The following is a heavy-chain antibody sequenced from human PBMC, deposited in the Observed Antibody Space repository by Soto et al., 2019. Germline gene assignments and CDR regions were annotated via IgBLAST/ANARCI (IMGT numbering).Heavy chain of an antibody. CDR3: ARDGRFGEDRAWWFDL. Sequence: VQLVESGGGVVQPGRSLRLSCAASGFSFNSYGMHWVRQAPGKGLEWVAIIWYDGSNKYYADSVKGRFTISRDNSKNMVYLQMDSLRAEDTAVFYCARDGRFGEDRAWWFDLWGRGTLVSVSS. V-gene: IGHV3-33*01. J-gene: IGHJ2*01. CDR1: GFSFNSYG. D-gene: IGHD3-10*01. CDR2: IWYDGSNK.